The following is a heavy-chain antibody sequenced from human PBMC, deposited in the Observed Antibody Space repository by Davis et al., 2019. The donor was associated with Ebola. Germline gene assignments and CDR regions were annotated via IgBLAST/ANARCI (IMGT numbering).Heavy chain of an antibody. D-gene: IGHD2-21*01. CDR2: INPNSGGT. Sequence: ASVKVSCKASGYTFTGYYMHWVRQAPGQGLEWLGWINPNSGGTDYAQKFQGRVTMTRDTSISTAYMELSRLRSDDTAVYYCARDPKAYCGGDCYQGDAFDIWGQGTMVTVSS. CDR1: GYTFTGYY. J-gene: IGHJ3*02. V-gene: IGHV1-2*02. CDR3: ARDPKAYCGGDCYQGDAFDI.